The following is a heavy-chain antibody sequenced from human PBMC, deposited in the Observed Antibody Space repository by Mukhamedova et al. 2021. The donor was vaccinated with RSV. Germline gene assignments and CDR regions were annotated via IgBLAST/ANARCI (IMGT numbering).Heavy chain of an antibody. Sequence: GRFTISRDNAKNTLYLQMNSLRAEDTAVYYCARAILLHTGGFDPWGQGTLVTVSS. D-gene: IGHD1-14*01. J-gene: IGHJ5*02. CDR3: ARAILLHTGGFDP. V-gene: IGHV3-74*01.